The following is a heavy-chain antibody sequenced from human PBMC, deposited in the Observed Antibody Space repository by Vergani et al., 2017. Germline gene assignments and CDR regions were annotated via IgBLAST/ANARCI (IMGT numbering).Heavy chain of an antibody. Sequence: EVQLLESGGGLVQPGGSLRLSCAASGFTFSSYAMSWVRQAPGKGLEWVSAISGSGGSTYYADSVKGRFTISRDNSKNPLYLQMNSLRAEDTAVYYCAKDGLGGWLQFWYFDLWGRGTLVTVSS. J-gene: IGHJ2*01. CDR3: AKDGLGGWLQFWYFDL. D-gene: IGHD5-24*01. CDR1: GFTFSSYA. CDR2: ISGSGGST. V-gene: IGHV3-23*01.